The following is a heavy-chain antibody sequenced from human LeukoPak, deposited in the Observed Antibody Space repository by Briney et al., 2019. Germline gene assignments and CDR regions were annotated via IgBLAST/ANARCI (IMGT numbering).Heavy chain of an antibody. Sequence: PGGSLRLSCAASGFTFSSYGMHWVRQAPGKGLEWVAVISYDGSNKYYADSVKGRFTISRDNSKNTLYLQMNSLRAEDTAVYYCAKVGIAAAGLYYYYYYYMDVWGKGTTVTVSS. V-gene: IGHV3-30*18. CDR2: ISYDGSNK. CDR3: AKVGIAAAGLYYYYYYYMDV. J-gene: IGHJ6*03. CDR1: GFTFSSYG. D-gene: IGHD6-13*01.